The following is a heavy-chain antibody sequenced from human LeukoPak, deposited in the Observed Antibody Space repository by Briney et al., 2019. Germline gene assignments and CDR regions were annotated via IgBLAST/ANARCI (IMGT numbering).Heavy chain of an antibody. CDR2: ISWNSGSI. V-gene: IGHV3-9*03. J-gene: IGHJ4*02. CDR3: AKGGVAAAGKRGAFDY. CDR1: GFTFDDYA. Sequence: PGGSLRLSCAASGFTFDDYAMHWVRQAPGKGLEWVSGISWNSGSIGYADSVKGRFTISRDNAKNSLYLQMNSLRAEDMALYYCAKGGVAAAGKRGAFDYWGQGTLVTVSS. D-gene: IGHD6-13*01.